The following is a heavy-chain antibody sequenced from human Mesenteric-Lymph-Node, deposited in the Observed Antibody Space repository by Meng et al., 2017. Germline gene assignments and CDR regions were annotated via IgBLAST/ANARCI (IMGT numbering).Heavy chain of an antibody. CDR2: IYWNDDK. J-gene: IGHJ4*02. V-gene: IGHV2-5*01. CDR1: GFSLSTSGVG. CDR3: AHAPRITMVRGVIIRTDFGY. D-gene: IGHD3-10*01. Sequence: SGPTLVKPTQTLTLTCTFSGFSLSTSGVGVGWIRQPPGKALEWLALIYWNDDKRYSPSLKSRLTITKDTSKNQVVLTMTNMDPVDTATYYCAHAPRITMVRGVIIRTDFGYWGQGTLVTVSS.